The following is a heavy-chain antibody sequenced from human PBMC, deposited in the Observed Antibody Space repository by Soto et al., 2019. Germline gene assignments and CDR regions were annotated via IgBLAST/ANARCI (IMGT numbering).Heavy chain of an antibody. Sequence: QVQLVESGGGVVQPGKSLRLSCTASGFTFSTYGMHWVRQAPGKGLEWVAVIWYDGSNKYHGDSLKGRFTISRHNSKNTLYLQMNNLRAEDTAVYYCGRDGALGDTAVVDSWGQGTLVTVSS. CDR1: GFTFSTYG. CDR3: GRDGALGDTAVVDS. D-gene: IGHD5-18*01. V-gene: IGHV3-33*01. CDR2: IWYDGSNK. J-gene: IGHJ4*02.